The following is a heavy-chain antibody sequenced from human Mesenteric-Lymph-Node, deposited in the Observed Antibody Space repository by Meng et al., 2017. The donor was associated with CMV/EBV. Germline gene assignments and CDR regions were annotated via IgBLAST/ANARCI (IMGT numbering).Heavy chain of an antibody. D-gene: IGHD3-3*01. CDR1: GFTFSSYS. Sequence: GGSLRLSCAASGFTFSSYSMNWVRQAPGKGLEWVSSISSSSSYIYYADSVKGRFTISRDNAKNSLYLQMNSLRAEDTAVYYCARDRSGDDFWSGYYSTHYGMDVWGQGTTVTVSS. V-gene: IGHV3-21*01. CDR2: ISSSSSYI. CDR3: ARDRSGDDFWSGYYSTHYGMDV. J-gene: IGHJ6*02.